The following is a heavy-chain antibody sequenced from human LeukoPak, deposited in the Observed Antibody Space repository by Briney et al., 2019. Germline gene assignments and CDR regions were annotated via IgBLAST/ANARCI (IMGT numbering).Heavy chain of an antibody. Sequence: ASVKVSCKASGYTFTGYYMHWVRQAPGQGLEWMGWINPNSGGTNYAQKFQGRVTMTRDTSISTAYMGLSRLRSDDTAVYYCARSGYCSSTSCHRFDPWGQGTLVTVSS. V-gene: IGHV1-2*02. CDR3: ARSGYCSSTSCHRFDP. CDR1: GYTFTGYY. J-gene: IGHJ5*02. D-gene: IGHD2-2*02. CDR2: INPNSGGT.